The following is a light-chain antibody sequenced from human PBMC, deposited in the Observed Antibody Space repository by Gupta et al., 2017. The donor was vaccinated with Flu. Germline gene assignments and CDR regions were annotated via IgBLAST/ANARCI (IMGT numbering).Light chain of an antibody. CDR1: SSDVGRYNY. CDR3: NSYTTSSTWV. CDR2: EVT. J-gene: IGLJ3*02. V-gene: IGLV2-14*01. Sequence: SALTLPASVCGPATQSINIPSTGTSSDVGRYNYVSWYQQHPGKAPKLMIYEVTNRPSGVSNRFSASKSRNTASLTISGLQAEDEADYYCNSYTTSSTWVFGGGTRLTVL.